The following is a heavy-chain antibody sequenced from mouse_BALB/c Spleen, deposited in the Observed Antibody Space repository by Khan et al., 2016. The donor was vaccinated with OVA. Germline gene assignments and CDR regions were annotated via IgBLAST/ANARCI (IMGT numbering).Heavy chain of an antibody. CDR1: GYTFTSYV. V-gene: IGHV1S136*01. D-gene: IGHD1-1*02. CDR2: INPYNDAT. J-gene: IGHJ3*01. CDR3: AREHGSGAWFAY. Sequence: LKESGPELVKPGASVTMSCKASGYTFTSYVMHLVTQKPGQGLEWIGSINPYNDATKYNEKFKGRATLTADTYTSTAYMERSCLTSEDAAVYYGAREHGSGAWFAYWGQGTLVTVSA.